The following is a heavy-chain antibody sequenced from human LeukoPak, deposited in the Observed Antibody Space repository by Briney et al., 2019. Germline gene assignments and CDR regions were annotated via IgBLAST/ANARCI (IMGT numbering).Heavy chain of an antibody. CDR3: ARDKYSSSSLSWFDP. CDR1: GFIFSSYA. V-gene: IGHV3-23*01. Sequence: GGSLRLSCAASGFIFSSYAMSWVRQAPGKGLEWVSSTSGSGGRTYYADSVKGRFTISRDNSKNTLYLQMNSLRAEDTAVYYCARDKYSSSSLSWFDPWGREPWSPSPQ. J-gene: IGHJ5*02. CDR2: TSGSGGRT. D-gene: IGHD6-6*01.